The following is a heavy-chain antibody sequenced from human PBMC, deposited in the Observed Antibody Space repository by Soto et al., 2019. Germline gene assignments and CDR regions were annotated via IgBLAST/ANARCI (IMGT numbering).Heavy chain of an antibody. CDR3: AHRESDREAY. V-gene: IGHV2-5*02. D-gene: IGHD3-10*01. CDR2: IYWDDDK. J-gene: IGHJ4*02. CDR1: GFSLSTGGVG. Sequence: QITLKESGPTLVKPTQTLTLTCTFSGFSLSTGGVGVGWIRQPPGKALEYLALIYWDDDKRYSPSLKSRLTTXXDTSKNQVVLTMTPMDHLDTAPYYCAHRESDREAYWGQGTLVTVSS.